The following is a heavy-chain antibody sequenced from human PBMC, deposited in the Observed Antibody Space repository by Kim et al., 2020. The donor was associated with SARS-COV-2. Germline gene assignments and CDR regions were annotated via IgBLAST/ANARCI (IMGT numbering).Heavy chain of an antibody. CDR2: ISSSSSYI. CDR1: GFIFSNYS. D-gene: IGHD6-13*01. Sequence: GGSLRLSCAASGFIFSNYSMNWVRQAPRQGQERDSSISSSSSYIAYADPVKGRFTISRDNAKNSLYLQMNSLRAEDTAVYYCARDRVYSSSWHPLDYWGQGTLVTVSS. J-gene: IGHJ4*02. V-gene: IGHV3-21*01. CDR3: ARDRVYSSSWHPLDY.